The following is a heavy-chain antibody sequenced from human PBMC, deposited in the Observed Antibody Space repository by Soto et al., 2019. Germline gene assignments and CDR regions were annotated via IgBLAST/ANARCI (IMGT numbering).Heavy chain of an antibody. J-gene: IGHJ6*02. CDR2: ISYDGSNK. V-gene: IGHV3-30*18. CDR1: GFTFSSYG. CDR3: AKELVPAAPYYYYYGMDV. D-gene: IGHD2-2*01. Sequence: PGGSLRLSCAASGFTFSSYGMHWVRQAPGKGLEWVAVISYDGSNKYYADSVKGRFTISRDNSKNTLYLQMNSLRAEDTAVYYCAKELVPAAPYYYYYGMDVWGQGTTVTVSS.